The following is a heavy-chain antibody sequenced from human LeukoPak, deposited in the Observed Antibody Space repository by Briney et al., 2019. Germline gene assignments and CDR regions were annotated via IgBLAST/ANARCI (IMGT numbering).Heavy chain of an antibody. V-gene: IGHV1-18*04. J-gene: IGHJ6*04. CDR3: ARDLRSGWTHGMDV. D-gene: IGHD6-19*01. CDR2: ISAYNGNT. Sequence: ASVKVSCKASGYTFTSYGISWVRQAPGQGLEWMGWISAYNGNTNYAQKLQGRVTMTRGTSISTAYMELSRLRSDDTAVYYCARDLRSGWTHGMDVWGKGTTVTVSS. CDR1: GYTFTSYG.